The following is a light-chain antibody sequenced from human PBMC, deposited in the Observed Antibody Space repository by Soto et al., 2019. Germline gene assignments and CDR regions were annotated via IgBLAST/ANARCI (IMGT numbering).Light chain of an antibody. V-gene: IGKV3-11*01. CDR3: QQHSNWIT. CDR2: DAS. Sequence: EVVLTQSPATLSLSPGERATLSCRASQSVGSYLGCYQQKPGQAPRLLIYDASNRAAGIPARFSGGGSATDFTLSISSLEPEDSAVYYCQQHSNWITFGQGTRLEIK. CDR1: QSVGSY. J-gene: IGKJ5*01.